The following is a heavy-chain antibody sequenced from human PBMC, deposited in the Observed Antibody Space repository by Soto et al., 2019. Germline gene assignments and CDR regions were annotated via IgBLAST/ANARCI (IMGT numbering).Heavy chain of an antibody. CDR2: IYYSGST. D-gene: IGHD4-17*01. CDR1: GGSISSGDYY. V-gene: IGHV4-30-4*01. Sequence: QVQLQESGPGLVKPSQTLSLTCTVSGGSISSGDYYWRWIRQPPGKGLEWIGYIYYSGSTYYNPSLKSRVTISVDTSKNQFSLKLSSVTAADTAVYYCARRLRWFQNWFDPWGQGTLVTVSS. CDR3: ARRLRWFQNWFDP. J-gene: IGHJ5*02.